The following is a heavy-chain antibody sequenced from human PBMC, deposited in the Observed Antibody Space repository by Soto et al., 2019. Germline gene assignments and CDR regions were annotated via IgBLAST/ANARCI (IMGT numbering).Heavy chain of an antibody. CDR1: GGSISSSSYY. CDR3: ARPRGYYGSGAYNWFDP. D-gene: IGHD3-10*01. CDR2: IYYSGST. J-gene: IGHJ5*02. V-gene: IGHV4-39*01. Sequence: SETLSLTCTFSGGSISSSSYYWGWIRQPPGKGLEWIGSIYYSGSTYYNPSLKSRVTISVDTSKNQFSLKLSSVTAADTAVYYCARPRGYYGSGAYNWFDPWGQGTLVTVSS.